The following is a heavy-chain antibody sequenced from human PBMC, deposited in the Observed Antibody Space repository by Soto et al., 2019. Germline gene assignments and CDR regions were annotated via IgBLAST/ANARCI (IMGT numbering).Heavy chain of an antibody. V-gene: IGHV3-23*01. CDR2: ISGSGGRT. J-gene: IGHJ3*02. Sequence: EVQLLESGGGLVQPGGSLRVSCAASGFTFSSYAMSWFRQAPGKGLEWVSGISGSGGRTYYAASVEGRFTISRDDSKNTRYLQMNSLRAEDTDVYHCAKDLGLDYYDSSGYYLPSTFDIWGQGTMVTVSS. CDR3: AKDLGLDYYDSSGYYLPSTFDI. D-gene: IGHD3-22*01. CDR1: GFTFSSYA.